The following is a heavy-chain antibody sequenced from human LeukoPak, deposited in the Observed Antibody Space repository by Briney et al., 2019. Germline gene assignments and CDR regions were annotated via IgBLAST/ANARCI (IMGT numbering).Heavy chain of an antibody. J-gene: IGHJ5*02. CDR2: ISYDGSNK. D-gene: IGHD6-13*01. V-gene: IGHV3-30-3*01. Sequence: GGSLRLSCAASGFTFSSYAMHWVRQAPGKGLEWVAVISYDGSNKYYADSVKGRFTISRDNSKNTLYLQMNSLRAEDTAVYYCAKVPGIAAAGNWFDPWGQGTLVTVSS. CDR1: GFTFSSYA. CDR3: AKVPGIAAAGNWFDP.